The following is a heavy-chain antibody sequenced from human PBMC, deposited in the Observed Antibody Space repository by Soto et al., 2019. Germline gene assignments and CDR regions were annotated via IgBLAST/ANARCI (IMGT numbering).Heavy chain of an antibody. D-gene: IGHD2-8*01. CDR3: AKNGQPPYYYYGMDV. J-gene: IGHJ6*02. V-gene: IGHV1-18*01. CDR2: ISGYNGDT. CDR1: GYAFTRYG. Sequence: QGQLVQSGAEVKKPGASVKVSCKASGYAFTRYGISWVGQAPGQGLEWMGWISGYNGDTKYAQKFQGRVTMTIDTSTTTTYMELRSLTSDDTAVYYCAKNGQPPYYYYGMDVWGQGTTVTVSS.